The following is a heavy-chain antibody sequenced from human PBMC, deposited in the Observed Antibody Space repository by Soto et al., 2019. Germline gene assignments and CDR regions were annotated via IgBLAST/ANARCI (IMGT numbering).Heavy chain of an antibody. Sequence: PSETLSLTCTVSGGSISSYYWSWIRQPPGKGLEWIGYIYYSGSTNYNPSLKSRVTISVDTSKNQFSLKLSSVTAADTAVYYCARHVLRFLEWPYENWFDPWGQGTLVTVSS. V-gene: IGHV4-59*08. CDR3: ARHVLRFLEWPYENWFDP. D-gene: IGHD3-3*01. J-gene: IGHJ5*02. CDR1: GGSISSYY. CDR2: IYYSGST.